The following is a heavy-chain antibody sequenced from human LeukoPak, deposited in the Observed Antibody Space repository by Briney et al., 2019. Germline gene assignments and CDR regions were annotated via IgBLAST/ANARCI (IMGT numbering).Heavy chain of an antibody. CDR1: GFIFSNYW. CDR2: INSDGTST. V-gene: IGHV3-74*01. Sequence: PGGSLRLSCAASGFIFSNYWMHWVRQAPGKGLGWVSRINSDGTSTSYADSVKGRFTISRDSAKNTLYLQMSSLRAEDTAVYYCARDLRSSSPRFDYWGQGALVTVSS. J-gene: IGHJ4*02. CDR3: ARDLRSSSPRFDY. D-gene: IGHD6-6*01.